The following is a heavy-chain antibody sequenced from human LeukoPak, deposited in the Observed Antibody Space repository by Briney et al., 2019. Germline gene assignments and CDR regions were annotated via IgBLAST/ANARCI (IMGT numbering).Heavy chain of an antibody. CDR2: IYYSGST. V-gene: IGHV4-39*01. CDR3: ASRPHLYCSGGSCYSRYYYYGMDV. Sequence: PSGTLSLTCTVSGGSISSSSYYWGWIRQPPGKGLEWIGSIYYSGSTYYNPSIKSRVTISVDTSKNQFSLKLSSVTAADTAVYYCASRPHLYCSGGSCYSRYYYYGMDVWGQGTTVTVSS. D-gene: IGHD2-15*01. J-gene: IGHJ6*02. CDR1: GGSISSSSYY.